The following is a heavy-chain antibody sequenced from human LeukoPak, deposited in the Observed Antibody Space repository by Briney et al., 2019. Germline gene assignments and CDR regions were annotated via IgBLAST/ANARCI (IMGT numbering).Heavy chain of an antibody. Sequence: PGRSLRLSCAASGFTFDDYAMHWVRQAPGKGLEWVSGISWNSGSIGYADSVKGRFTISRDNAKDSLYLQMNSLRAEDMALYYCAKGSDGDYVRYYFDYWGPGTLVTVSS. V-gene: IGHV3-9*03. CDR3: AKGSDGDYVRYYFDY. CDR2: ISWNSGSI. D-gene: IGHD4-17*01. J-gene: IGHJ4*02. CDR1: GFTFDDYA.